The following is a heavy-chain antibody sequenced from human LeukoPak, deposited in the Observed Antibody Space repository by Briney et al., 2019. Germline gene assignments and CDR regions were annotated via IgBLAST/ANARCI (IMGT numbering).Heavy chain of an antibody. CDR2: IYYSGST. Sequence: SGTLSLTCTVSGGSISSYYWSWIRQPPGKGLEWIGYIYYSGSTNYNPSLKSRVTISVDTSKNQFSLKLSSVTAADTAVYYCARVQDIVVVPAAEDAFDIWGQGTMVTVSS. D-gene: IGHD2-2*01. CDR3: ARVQDIVVVPAAEDAFDI. V-gene: IGHV4-59*01. CDR1: GGSISSYY. J-gene: IGHJ3*02.